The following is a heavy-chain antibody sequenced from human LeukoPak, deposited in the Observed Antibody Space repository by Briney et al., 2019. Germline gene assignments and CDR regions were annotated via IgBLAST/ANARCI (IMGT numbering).Heavy chain of an antibody. CDR1: GYTFTGYY. D-gene: IGHD2-2*01. Sequence: GASVKVSCKASGYTFTGYYMHWVRQAPGQGLEWMGWINTNTGNPTYAQGFTGRFVFSLDTSVSTAYLQISSLKAEDTAVYYCAIRKGRYCSSTSCLDYWGQGTLVTVSS. V-gene: IGHV7-4-1*02. J-gene: IGHJ4*02. CDR3: AIRKGRYCSSTSCLDY. CDR2: INTNTGNP.